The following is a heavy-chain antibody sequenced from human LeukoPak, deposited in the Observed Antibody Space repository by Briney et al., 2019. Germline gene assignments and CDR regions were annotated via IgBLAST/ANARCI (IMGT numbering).Heavy chain of an antibody. Sequence: GGSLRLSCAASGFTFSSYAMSWVRQAPGKGLEWVSAISGSGGSTYYADSVKGRFTISRDNSKNTLYLQMNSLRAEDTAVYYCAKRPVSNSWYEVGYFDYWGQGTLVTVSS. D-gene: IGHD6-13*01. J-gene: IGHJ4*02. CDR2: ISGSGGST. CDR3: AKRPVSNSWYEVGYFDY. CDR1: GFTFSSYA. V-gene: IGHV3-23*01.